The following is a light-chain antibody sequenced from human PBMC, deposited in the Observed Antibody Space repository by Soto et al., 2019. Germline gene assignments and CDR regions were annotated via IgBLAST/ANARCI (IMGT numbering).Light chain of an antibody. Sequence: QSVLTQPASVSGSPGQSITISCTGSSNDVGGYNYVSWHQQHPGKAPKLMIYEVSNRPSGISNRFSASKSGNTASLTISGLQAEDEADYYCSSYTSSATLVFGGGTKLTVL. CDR3: SSYTSSATLV. V-gene: IGLV2-14*01. CDR2: EVS. J-gene: IGLJ2*01. CDR1: SNDVGGYNY.